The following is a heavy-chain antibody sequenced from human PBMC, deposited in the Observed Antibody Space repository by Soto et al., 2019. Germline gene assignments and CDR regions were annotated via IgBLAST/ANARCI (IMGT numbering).Heavy chain of an antibody. CDR3: ARSMVPPDYYYYGMDV. J-gene: IGHJ6*02. D-gene: IGHD3-10*01. CDR2: MNPNSGNT. Sequence: ASVKVSCKASGYTFTSSDINWVGQATGQGHEWMGWMNPNSGNTGYEQKFQGRGTMTRNTSISTAYMELSSLRSDDTAVYYCARSMVPPDYYYYGMDVWGQGTTVTVSS. CDR1: GYTFTSSD. V-gene: IGHV1-8*01.